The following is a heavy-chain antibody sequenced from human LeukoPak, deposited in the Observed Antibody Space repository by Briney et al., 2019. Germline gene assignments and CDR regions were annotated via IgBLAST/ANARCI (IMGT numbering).Heavy chain of an antibody. D-gene: IGHD6-13*01. Sequence: GGSLRLSCAASGLTVSKNYMSWVRQAPGKGLEWVSIIYGGGSTYYADSVKGRFTISRDNSKNTLYLQMSSLRAEDTAVYYCAAGYSSSWHALQHWGQGTLVTVSS. J-gene: IGHJ1*01. CDR2: IYGGGST. CDR3: AAGYSSSWHALQH. CDR1: GLTVSKNY. V-gene: IGHV3-53*01.